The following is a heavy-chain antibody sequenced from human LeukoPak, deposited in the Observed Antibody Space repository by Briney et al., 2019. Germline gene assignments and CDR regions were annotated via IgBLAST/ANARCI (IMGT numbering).Heavy chain of an antibody. Sequence: SEPLSLTCTVSGGSIKSYYWSWIRQPPGQGLDWFGYIYHSGSTNYNPPLKSRVAISVDTSKNQFSLKLSSVTATDTAVYYCARLDYYASGFFEYWGRGTLVTVSS. CDR2: IYHSGST. V-gene: IGHV4-59*08. CDR3: ARLDYYASGFFEY. CDR1: GGSIKSYY. D-gene: IGHD3-10*01. J-gene: IGHJ4*02.